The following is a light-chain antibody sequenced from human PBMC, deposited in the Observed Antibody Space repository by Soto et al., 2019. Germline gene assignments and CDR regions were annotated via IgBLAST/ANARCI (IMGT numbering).Light chain of an antibody. CDR3: QQHANWPLT. Sequence: EIVLTQSPATLSLSPGERATLSCRASQSVGNNLAWYQQKPGQAPGLLIYEASTRATGIPARFSGSGSGTDFTRTISSLEPEDFAVYYCQQHANWPLTFGGGTKVEIK. J-gene: IGKJ4*01. V-gene: IGKV3-11*01. CDR1: QSVGNN. CDR2: EAS.